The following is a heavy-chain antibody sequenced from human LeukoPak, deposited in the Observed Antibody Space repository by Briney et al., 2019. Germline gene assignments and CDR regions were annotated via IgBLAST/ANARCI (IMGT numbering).Heavy chain of an antibody. CDR2: INPSGGST. V-gene: IGHV1-46*01. CDR3: ARYCSSTSCPPPYYYYGMDV. Sequence: GASVKVSCKASGYTFTSYYMHWVRQAPGQGLEWMGIINPSGGSTSYAQKFQGRVTMTRDTSTSTVYMELSGLRSEDTAVYYCARYCSSTSCPPPYYYYGMDVWGQGTTVTVSS. CDR1: GYTFTSYY. J-gene: IGHJ6*02. D-gene: IGHD2-2*01.